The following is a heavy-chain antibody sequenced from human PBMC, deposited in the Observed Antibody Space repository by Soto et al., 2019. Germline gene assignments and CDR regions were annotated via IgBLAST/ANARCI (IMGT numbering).Heavy chain of an antibody. CDR3: AKDIAYCTNGVCYKGPSN. D-gene: IGHD2-8*01. V-gene: IGHV3-30*18. J-gene: IGHJ4*02. Sequence: GGSLRLSCAASGFTFSSYGMHWVRQAPGEGLEWVAVISYDGSNKYYADSVKGRFTISRDNSKNTLYLQMNSLRAEDTALYYCAKDIAYCTNGVCYKGPSNWGQGTLVTVSS. CDR2: ISYDGSNK. CDR1: GFTFSSYG.